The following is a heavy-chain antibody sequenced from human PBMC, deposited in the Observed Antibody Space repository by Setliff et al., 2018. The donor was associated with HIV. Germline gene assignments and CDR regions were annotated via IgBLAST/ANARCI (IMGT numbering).Heavy chain of an antibody. Sequence: PSETLSLTCTVYGASISNSNSYWGWIRQPPGKRLEWLGSIYSSGSPSYNPSLSSRLTISVDTSKNQFSLKLRSVTAADTAVYHCARLCLRCKGLIYDYMDVWGKGTTVTVSS. CDR1: GASISNSNSY. V-gene: IGHV4-39*01. J-gene: IGHJ6*03. D-gene: IGHD4-17*01. CDR2: IYSSGSP. CDR3: ARLCLRCKGLIYDYMDV.